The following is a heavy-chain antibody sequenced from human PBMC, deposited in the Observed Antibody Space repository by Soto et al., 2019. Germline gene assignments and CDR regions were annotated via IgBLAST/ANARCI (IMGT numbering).Heavy chain of an antibody. CDR2: IYSSGST. CDR1: GGSISNYY. J-gene: IGHJ4*02. V-gene: IGHV4-59*01. D-gene: IGHD5-18*01. CDR3: ARDHPHSYGVYYIDY. Sequence: PSETLSLTCTVSGGSISNYYWNWIRQSPGKGLEWIGYIYSSGSTHYNPSLQNRVTISIDTSKNQVSLKVNSVTAADTAVYYCARDHPHSYGVYYIDYWGQGTPVTVSS.